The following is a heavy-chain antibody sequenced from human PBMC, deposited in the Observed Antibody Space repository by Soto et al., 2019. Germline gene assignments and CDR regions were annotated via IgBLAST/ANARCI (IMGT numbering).Heavy chain of an antibody. Sequence: QVQLVQSGAEVKKPGSSVRVSCKASGGTFSSYAISWVRQAPGQGLEWMGGIIPIFDTAVYAQKFKGRVTITADEPTSTAYMELSSMRSEDTAVYYCATHPMATITYYSGMDVWGQGTTVTVSS. CDR2: IIPIFDTA. CDR1: GGTFSSYA. CDR3: ATHPMATITYYSGMDV. D-gene: IGHD5-12*01. J-gene: IGHJ6*02. V-gene: IGHV1-69*12.